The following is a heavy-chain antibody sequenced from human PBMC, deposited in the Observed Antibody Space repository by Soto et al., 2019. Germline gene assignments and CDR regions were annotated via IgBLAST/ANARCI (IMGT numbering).Heavy chain of an antibody. CDR3: ASGLLWFGAHDEFDI. CDR2: INPSGGST. V-gene: IGHV1-46*01. CDR1: GYTFTSYY. J-gene: IGHJ3*02. Sequence: QVQLVQSGAEVKKPGASVKVSCKASGYTFTSYYMHWVRQAPGQGLEWMGIINPSGGSTSYAQKFQGRVTMTRDTSTSTVYMELSSLRSEDTAVYYCASGLLWFGAHDEFDIWGKGTMVTVSS. D-gene: IGHD3-10*01.